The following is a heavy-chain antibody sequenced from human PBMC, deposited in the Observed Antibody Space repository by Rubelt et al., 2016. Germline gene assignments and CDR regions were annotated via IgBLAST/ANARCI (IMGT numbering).Heavy chain of an antibody. CDR2: IYPGDSDT. D-gene: IGHD5-24*01. V-gene: IGHV5-51*01. Sequence: EVQLVQSGTEVKKPGESLKISCKGSGSRFINQWIGWVRQMPGKGLEWMGIIYPGDSDTRNNPSFQGQVTMSADKSINTAYLQWRSLKAADTAIYYCARQGGRDGYNSFDYWGQGTLVTVSS. CDR1: GSRFINQW. CDR3: ARQGGRDGYNSFDY. J-gene: IGHJ4*02.